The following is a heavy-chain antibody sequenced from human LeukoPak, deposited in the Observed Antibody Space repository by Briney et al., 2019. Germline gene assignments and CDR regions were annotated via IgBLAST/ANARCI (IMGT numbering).Heavy chain of an antibody. D-gene: IGHD2-15*01. J-gene: IGHJ4*02. CDR2: MNSDGSNT. V-gene: IGHV3-74*01. CDR3: ARDICSGIGCYPRAPFDY. CDR1: GFTFSRYW. Sequence: PGGSLRLSCAASGFTFSRYWMHWVRQAPGEGLVWVSSMNSDGSNTNYADSVKARFTISRDNAKNTLYLQMNSLRADDTAVYYCARDICSGIGCYPRAPFDYWGQGTLVTVSS.